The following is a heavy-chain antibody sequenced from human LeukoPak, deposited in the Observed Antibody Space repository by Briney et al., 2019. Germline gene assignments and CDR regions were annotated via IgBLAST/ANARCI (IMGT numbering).Heavy chain of an antibody. J-gene: IGHJ5*02. CDR2: INHSGST. V-gene: IGHV4-39*07. CDR1: GGSISSSSYY. CDR3: ARSGSSGWYRWVNWFDP. Sequence: KPSETLSLTCTVSGGSISSSSYYWGWIRQPPGKGLEWIGEINHSGSTNYNPSLKSRVTISVDTSKNQFSLKLSSVTAADTAVYYCARSGSSGWYRWVNWFDPWGQGTLVTVSS. D-gene: IGHD6-19*01.